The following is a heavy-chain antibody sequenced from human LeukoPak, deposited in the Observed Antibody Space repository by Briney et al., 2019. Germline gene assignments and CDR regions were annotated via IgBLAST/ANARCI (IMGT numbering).Heavy chain of an antibody. CDR3: AREGSGSYYNFDY. CDR2: ISSSSSYI. CDR1: GFTFSTYA. Sequence: GGSLRLSCGASGFTFSTYAMNWVRQAPGKGLEWVSSISSSSSYIYYADSVKGRFTISRDNDKNSLYLQMNSLRAEDTAVYYCAREGSGSYYNFDYWGQGTLVTVSS. V-gene: IGHV3-21*01. J-gene: IGHJ4*02. D-gene: IGHD3-10*01.